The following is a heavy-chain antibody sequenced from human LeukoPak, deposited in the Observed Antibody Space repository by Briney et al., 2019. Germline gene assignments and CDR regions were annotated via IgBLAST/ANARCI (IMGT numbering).Heavy chain of an antibody. CDR1: GGSFSGYY. CDR2: INHSGST. Sequence: SETLSLTCAVYGGSFSGYYWSWIRQPPGKGLEWIGEINHSGSTNYNPSLKSRVTISVDTSKNQFSLKLSSVTAADTAVYYCAKGSGYEAQYYYYYMDVWGKGTTVTISS. J-gene: IGHJ6*03. D-gene: IGHD5-12*01. V-gene: IGHV4-34*01. CDR3: AKGSGYEAQYYYYYMDV.